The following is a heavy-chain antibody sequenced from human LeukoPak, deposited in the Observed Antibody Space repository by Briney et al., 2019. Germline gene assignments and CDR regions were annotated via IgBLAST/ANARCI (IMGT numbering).Heavy chain of an antibody. CDR3: AKEYDYVWGSYRSPHYFDY. J-gene: IGHJ4*02. CDR1: GFTSSSYA. Sequence: PGGSLRLSCAASGFTSSSYAMSWVRQAPGKGLEWVSAISGSGGSTYYADSVKGRFTISRDNSKNTLYLQMNSLRAEDTAVYYCAKEYDYVWGSYRSPHYFDYWGQGTLVTVSS. CDR2: ISGSGGST. V-gene: IGHV3-23*01. D-gene: IGHD3-16*02.